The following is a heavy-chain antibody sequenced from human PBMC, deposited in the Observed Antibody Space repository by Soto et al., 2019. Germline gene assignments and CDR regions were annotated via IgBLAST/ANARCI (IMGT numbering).Heavy chain of an antibody. V-gene: IGHV4-31*03. J-gene: IGHJ5*02. CDR3: ARYGVGEGYGGYDVGWFDP. D-gene: IGHD5-12*01. CDR2: IYYSGST. Sequence: QVQLQESGPGLVKPSQTLSLTCTVSGGSISSGGYYWSWIRQHPGKGLEWIGYIYYSGSTYYNPSLTCRVTRSVDTSKNQFSLKLSYVTAADTAVYYCARYGVGEGYGGYDVGWFDPWGQGTLVTVSS. CDR1: GGSISSGGYY.